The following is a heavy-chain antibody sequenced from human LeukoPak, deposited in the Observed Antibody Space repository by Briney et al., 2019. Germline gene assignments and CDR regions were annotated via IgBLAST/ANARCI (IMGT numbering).Heavy chain of an antibody. CDR1: GFTFSDSY. CDR2: ISGSGHDI. CDR3: ARDHTAVADTGGY. Sequence: PGGSLRLSCAASGFTFSDSYMTWVRQAPGKGVEWVAYISGSGHDINYSESAKGRFTISRDNAKNSLYLQMNSLRAEDTAVYYCARDHTAVADTGGYWGQGTLVTVSS. V-gene: IGHV3-11*04. J-gene: IGHJ4*02. D-gene: IGHD6-19*01.